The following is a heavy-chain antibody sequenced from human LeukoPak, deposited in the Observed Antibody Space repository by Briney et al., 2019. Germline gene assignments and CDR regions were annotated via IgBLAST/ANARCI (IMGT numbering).Heavy chain of an antibody. J-gene: IGHJ4*02. CDR2: IYYSGST. Sequence: SETLSLTCTVSGDSISSSNYYWGWIRQPPGKGLEWIGSIYYSGSTCYNPSLKSRVTISVDTSKKQFSLKLSSVTAADTAVYYCARGIAAAMLYYFDYWGQGTLVTVSS. CDR1: GDSISSSNYY. D-gene: IGHD6-25*01. V-gene: IGHV4-39*01. CDR3: ARGIAAAMLYYFDY.